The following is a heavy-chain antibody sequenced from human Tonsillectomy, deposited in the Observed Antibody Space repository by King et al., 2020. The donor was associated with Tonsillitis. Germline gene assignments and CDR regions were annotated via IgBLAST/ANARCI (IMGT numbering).Heavy chain of an antibody. D-gene: IGHD6-19*01. CDR1: GFTFGSSW. CDR2: INQDGSGK. CDR3: ARDRSRGSGWGFFDY. J-gene: IGHJ4*02. Sequence: EVQLVESGGGLVQPGGSLRLSCAASGFTFGSSWMSWVRQTPGKGLEWVANINQDGSGKYYVDSVRGRFTISSDNAKNSLYLQMDSLRVEDTAVYYCARDRSRGSGWGFFDYWGQGTLVTVSS. V-gene: IGHV3-7*03.